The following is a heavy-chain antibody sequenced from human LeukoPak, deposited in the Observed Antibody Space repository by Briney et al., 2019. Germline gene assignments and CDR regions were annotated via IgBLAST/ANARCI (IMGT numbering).Heavy chain of an antibody. D-gene: IGHD2-8*01. CDR1: GFTFSSYA. J-gene: IGHJ4*02. CDR3: ARDICSDGVCYYGMDV. CDR2: ISGSGGST. Sequence: GGSLRLSCAASGFTFSSYAMSWVRQAPGKGLEWVSAISGSGGSTDYADSVKGRFTISRDNSKNTLYLQVNSLRAEDTAVYYCARDICSDGVCYYGMDVWGQGTLVTVSS. V-gene: IGHV3-23*01.